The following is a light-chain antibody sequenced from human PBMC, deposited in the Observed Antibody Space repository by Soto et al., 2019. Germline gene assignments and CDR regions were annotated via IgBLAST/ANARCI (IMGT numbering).Light chain of an antibody. CDR3: CSYAGTYSPV. CDR2: DVS. CDR1: SSDVGAYNF. V-gene: IGLV2-11*01. Sequence: QSALTQPRSVSGSPGQSVTISCTGASSDVGAYNFVSWYQHNPGRAPKLMIFDVSARPSGVPDRFSGSKSGNTAFLTISGLQAEDEADYYCCSYAGTYSPVFGGGTKLTVL. J-gene: IGLJ3*02.